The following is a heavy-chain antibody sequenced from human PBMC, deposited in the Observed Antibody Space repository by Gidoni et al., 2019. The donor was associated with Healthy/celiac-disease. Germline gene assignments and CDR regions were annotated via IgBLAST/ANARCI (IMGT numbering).Heavy chain of an antibody. CDR1: GGSISSSSYS. J-gene: IGHJ3*02. CDR2: IYYSGST. V-gene: IGHV4-39*01. CDR3: ARHSNPRSGTVTTRKIPPGAFDI. D-gene: IGHD4-17*01. Sequence: QLQLQESGPGLVKPSETLSLTCTVSGGSISSSSYSWGWIRQPPGKGLEWIGSIYYSGSTYYNPSLKSRVTISVDTSKNQFSLKLSSVTAADTAVYYCARHSNPRSGTVTTRKIPPGAFDIWGQGTMVTVSS.